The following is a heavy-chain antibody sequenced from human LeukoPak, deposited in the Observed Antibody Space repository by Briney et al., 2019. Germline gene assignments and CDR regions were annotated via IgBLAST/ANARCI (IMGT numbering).Heavy chain of an antibody. D-gene: IGHD5-24*01. V-gene: IGHV3-30*02. CDR2: IRYDGSNK. J-gene: IGHJ4*02. Sequence: GGSLRLSCAASGFTFSSYGMHWVRQAPGKGLEWVAFIRYDGSNKYYADSVKGRFTISRDNSKNTLYLQMNSLRSDDTAVYYCAKDYNYVPDYWGQGTLITVSS. CDR1: GFTFSSYG. CDR3: AKDYNYVPDY.